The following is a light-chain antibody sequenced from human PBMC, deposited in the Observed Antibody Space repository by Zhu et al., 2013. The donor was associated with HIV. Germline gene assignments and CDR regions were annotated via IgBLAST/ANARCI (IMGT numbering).Light chain of an antibody. J-gene: IGLJ1*01. CDR1: SNDVGGYNY. V-gene: IGLV2-14*01. CDR2: EVT. Sequence: QSALTQPASVSGSPGQSITISCTGSSNDVGGYNYVSWYQQHPGKAPKLILYEVTKRPSGISNRFSGSKSGNTASLTISGLQAEDEADYYCCSYATSSTYVFGTGTKVTVL. CDR3: CSYATSSTYV.